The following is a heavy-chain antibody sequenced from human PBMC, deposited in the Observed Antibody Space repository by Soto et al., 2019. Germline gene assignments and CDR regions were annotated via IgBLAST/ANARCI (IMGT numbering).Heavy chain of an antibody. V-gene: IGHV3-48*01. Sequence: GGSLRLSCAASGFTFSSYSMNWVRQAPGKGLEWVSYISSSSGVIYYADSVKGRFTISRDNAKNSLYLQMNSLRAEDTAVYYCARDQDYWGQGTLVTVSS. CDR3: ARDQDY. CDR1: GFTFSSYS. J-gene: IGHJ4*02. CDR2: ISSSSGVI.